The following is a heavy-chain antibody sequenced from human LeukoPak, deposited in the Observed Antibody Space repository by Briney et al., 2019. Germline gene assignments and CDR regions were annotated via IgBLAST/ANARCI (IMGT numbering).Heavy chain of an antibody. Sequence: PSETLSLTCSVSGDSTSSNTFYWGWIRQAPGKRLEWVASVYYRGSAFYNPSLRSRVTISVDTSKNQFSLSLSSVTAADTGVYYCTRQMYYYDASGHLNDNWGQGILVTVSS. CDR3: TRQMYYYDASGHLNDN. J-gene: IGHJ4*02. D-gene: IGHD3-22*01. CDR2: VYYRGSA. CDR1: GDSTSSNTFY. V-gene: IGHV4-39*01.